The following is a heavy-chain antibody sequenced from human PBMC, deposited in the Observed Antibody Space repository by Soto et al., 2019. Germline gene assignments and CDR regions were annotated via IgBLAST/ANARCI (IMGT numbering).Heavy chain of an antibody. Sequence: ASVKGSCKASGYTVTTYGISWVRQAPGQGLEWLGWINTHNGNTNYAQNLQGRVIMTADTSTSTAYMELRSLRADDTAIYYCTREGSAPYYYYGMDAWGQGTTVTVSS. CDR2: INTHNGNT. J-gene: IGHJ6*02. D-gene: IGHD3-10*01. CDR3: TREGSAPYYYYGMDA. CDR1: GYTVTTYG. V-gene: IGHV1-18*01.